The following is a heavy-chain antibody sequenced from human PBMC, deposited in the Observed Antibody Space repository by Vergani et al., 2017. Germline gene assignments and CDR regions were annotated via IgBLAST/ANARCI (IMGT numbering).Heavy chain of an antibody. D-gene: IGHD6-13*01. Sequence: VQLVQSGAEVKKPGATVKISCKVSGYTFTSYAMHWVRQAPGQRLEWMGWINAGNGNTKYSQKFQGRVTITRDTSASTAYMELSSLRSEDTAVYYCARDFSVRYSSSWALDYWGQGTLVTVSS. CDR3: ARDFSVRYSSSWALDY. CDR2: INAGNGNT. V-gene: IGHV1-3*01. CDR1: GYTFTSYA. J-gene: IGHJ4*02.